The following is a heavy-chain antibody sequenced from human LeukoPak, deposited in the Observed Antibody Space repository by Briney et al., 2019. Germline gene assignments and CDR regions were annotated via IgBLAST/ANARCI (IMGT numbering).Heavy chain of an antibody. Sequence: GGSLRLSCAASGFTFSSYAMHWVRQAPGKGLEWVAVISYDGSNKYYADSVKGRFTISRDNSKDTLYLQMNSLRAEDTAVYYCARDLIYYDSSGYYYWGQGTLVTVSS. J-gene: IGHJ4*02. CDR2: ISYDGSNK. CDR1: GFTFSSYA. D-gene: IGHD3-22*01. CDR3: ARDLIYYDSSGYYY. V-gene: IGHV3-30*04.